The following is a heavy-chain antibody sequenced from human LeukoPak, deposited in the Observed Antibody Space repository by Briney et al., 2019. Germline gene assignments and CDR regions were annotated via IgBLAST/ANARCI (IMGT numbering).Heavy chain of an antibody. CDR3: ARDAPQTSGYLS. CDR1: GFTFSSYG. D-gene: IGHD2-2*01. CDR2: IRYDGSNK. J-gene: IGHJ5*02. V-gene: IGHV3-30*02. Sequence: GGSLRLSCAASGFTFSSYGMHWVRQAPGKGLEWVAFIRYDGSNKYYADSVKGRFTISRDNSKNTLYLQMNSLRAEDTAVYYCARDAPQTSGYLSWGQGTLVTVSS.